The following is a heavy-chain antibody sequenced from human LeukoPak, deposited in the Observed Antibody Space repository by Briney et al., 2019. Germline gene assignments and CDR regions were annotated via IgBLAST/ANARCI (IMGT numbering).Heavy chain of an antibody. Sequence: PGGSLRLSCAASGFTFSSYAMSWVRQAPGKGLEWVSAISGSGGSTYYADSVKGWFTISRDNSKNTLYLQMNSLRAEDTAVYYCAKDWATVTILYYYYYGMDVWGQGTTVTVSS. CDR3: AKDWATVTILYYYYYGMDV. CDR1: GFTFSSYA. J-gene: IGHJ6*02. CDR2: ISGSGGST. D-gene: IGHD4-17*01. V-gene: IGHV3-23*01.